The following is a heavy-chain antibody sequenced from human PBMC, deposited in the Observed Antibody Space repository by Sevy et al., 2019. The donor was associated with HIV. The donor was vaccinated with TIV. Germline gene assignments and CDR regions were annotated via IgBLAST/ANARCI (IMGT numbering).Heavy chain of an antibody. Sequence: ASVKVSCKASGYTFTSYGISWVRQAPGQGLEWMGWISAYNGNTNYAQKLQGRVTMTTDTSTSTAYMEMRSLRSDDTAVYYCARSTTRTRTIFGVVTLPRYSYYGMDVWGQGTTVTVSS. V-gene: IGHV1-18*01. J-gene: IGHJ6*02. D-gene: IGHD3-3*01. CDR2: ISAYNGNT. CDR3: ARSTTRTRTIFGVVTLPRYSYYGMDV. CDR1: GYTFTSYG.